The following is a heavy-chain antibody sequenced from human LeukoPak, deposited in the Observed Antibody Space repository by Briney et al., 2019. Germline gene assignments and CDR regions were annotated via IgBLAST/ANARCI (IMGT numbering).Heavy chain of an antibody. Sequence: SETLSLTCAVYGGSFSGYYWSWIRQPPGKGPEWIGEINHSGSTNYNPSLKSRVTISVDTSKNQFSLKLSSVTAADTAVYYCARRHFGPWGQGTLVTVSS. CDR3: ARRHFGP. J-gene: IGHJ5*02. V-gene: IGHV4-34*01. CDR2: INHSGST. CDR1: GGSFSGYY. D-gene: IGHD3-16*01.